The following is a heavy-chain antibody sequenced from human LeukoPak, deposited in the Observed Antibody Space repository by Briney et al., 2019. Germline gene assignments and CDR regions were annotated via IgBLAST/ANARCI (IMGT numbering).Heavy chain of an antibody. CDR3: ARDPYGSGTPLGVD. J-gene: IGHJ4*01. D-gene: IGHD3-10*01. Sequence: GWSLRLPSAASRFTLSSYGMHWVRQAPGKGLEGVAVIWYDGSNKYYADSVKGRFTISRDNSKNTLYLQMNSLRAEDKAGYYCARDPYGSGTPLGVDCGHGTLVTVSS. CDR1: RFTLSSYG. CDR2: IWYDGSNK. V-gene: IGHV3-33*01.